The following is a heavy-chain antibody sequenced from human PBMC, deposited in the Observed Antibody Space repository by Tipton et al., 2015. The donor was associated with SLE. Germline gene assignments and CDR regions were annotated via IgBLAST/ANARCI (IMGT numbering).Heavy chain of an antibody. V-gene: IGHV4-39*07. CDR3: AGSSERGSFKLDY. J-gene: IGHJ4*02. D-gene: IGHD3-16*01. CDR1: GGSISSSSYY. Sequence: TLSLTCTVSGGSISSSSYYWGWIRQPPGKGLEWIGSIYYSGSTYYNPSLKSRVTISVDTSKNQFSLELSSVTAADTAVYYCAGSSERGSFKLDYWGQGTLVTVSS. CDR2: IYYSGST.